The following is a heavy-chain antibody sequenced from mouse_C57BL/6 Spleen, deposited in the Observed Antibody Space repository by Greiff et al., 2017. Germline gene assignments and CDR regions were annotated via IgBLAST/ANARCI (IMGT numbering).Heavy chain of an antibody. CDR2: IWSGGGT. Sequence: VKLLESGPGLVAPSQSLSITCTVSGFSLTSYAISWVRQPPGKGLEWLGVIWSGGGTNYNSALKSRLSISKNNSKSQVFLKMNSPQTDDTARYDCARKESNYWYFDVWGTGTTVTVSS. CDR3: ARKESNYWYFDV. J-gene: IGHJ1*03. D-gene: IGHD2-5*01. V-gene: IGHV2-9-1*01. CDR1: GFSLTSYA.